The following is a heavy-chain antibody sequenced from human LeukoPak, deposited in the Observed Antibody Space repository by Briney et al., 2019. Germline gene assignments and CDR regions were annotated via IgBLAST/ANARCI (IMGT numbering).Heavy chain of an antibody. J-gene: IGHJ4*02. D-gene: IGHD3/OR15-3a*01. Sequence: AGGSLRLSCAPSGFTFSDYWMSWVRQAPGKGLEWVANIKQDGAEQNCVDSVKGRFTISRDNAKNSLYLQMNSLRAEDTAVYYCARAGRLDKWGQGTLVTVSS. CDR1: GFTFSDYW. CDR2: IKQDGAEQ. V-gene: IGHV3-7*03. CDR3: ARAGRLDK.